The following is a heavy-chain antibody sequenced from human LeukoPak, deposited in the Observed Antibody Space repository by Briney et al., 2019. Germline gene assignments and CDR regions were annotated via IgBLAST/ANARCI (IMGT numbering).Heavy chain of an antibody. V-gene: IGHV3-74*01. J-gene: IGHJ4*02. D-gene: IGHD5-12*01. CDR3: ARASALATPPFAY. CDR1: GFTSSSYW. CDR2: INIDGNTS. Sequence: GGSLRLSCAASGFTSSSYWMHWVRQAPGKGLVWVSRINIDGNTSNYADSVKGRFTISRDNAKNAVYLQMNSLRVEDTAVYYCARASALATPPFAYWGQGTLVTVSS.